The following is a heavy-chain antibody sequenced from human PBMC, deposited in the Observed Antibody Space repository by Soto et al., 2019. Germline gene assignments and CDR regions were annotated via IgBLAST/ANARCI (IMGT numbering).Heavy chain of an antibody. Sequence: GGSLRLSCAASGFTFSDYYMSWIRQAPGKGLEWISYIGSSGNTVYYADSVEGRFTISRDNAQNSLYLQMNNLRAEDTAVYYCARDSRVYYGSGSSVDGWGQGTLVTVSS. D-gene: IGHD3-10*01. CDR3: ARDSRVYYGSGSSVDG. J-gene: IGHJ4*02. CDR1: GFTFSDYY. V-gene: IGHV3-11*01. CDR2: IGSSGNTV.